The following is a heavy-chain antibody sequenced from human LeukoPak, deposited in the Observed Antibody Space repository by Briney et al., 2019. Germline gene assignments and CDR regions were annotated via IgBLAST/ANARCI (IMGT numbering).Heavy chain of an antibody. D-gene: IGHD6-19*01. V-gene: IGHV3-53*01. CDR2: IYSGGST. CDR1: GFTVSSNY. Sequence: AGSLRLSCAASGFTVSSNYMSWVRQAPGKGLEWLSVIYSGGSTYYADSVKGRFTISRDNSKNTLYLQMNSLRAEDTAVYYCAAVMIYSSGDFSFDYWGQGTLVTVSS. CDR3: AAVMIYSSGDFSFDY. J-gene: IGHJ4*02.